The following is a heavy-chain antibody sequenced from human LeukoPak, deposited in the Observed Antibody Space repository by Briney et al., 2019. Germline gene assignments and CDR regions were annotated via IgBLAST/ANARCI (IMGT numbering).Heavy chain of an antibody. J-gene: IGHJ4*02. D-gene: IGHD3-22*01. CDR3: SRGSKGYLAY. CDR1: GGSISSHY. V-gene: IGHV4-59*11. CDR2: IYYSGST. Sequence: PSETLSLTCTVSGGSISSHYWSWIRQPPGKGLEWIGCIYYSGSTNYNPSLKSRVTISVDTSENQFSLKLSSVTAADTAVYYCSRGSKGYLAYWGQGTLVTVYS.